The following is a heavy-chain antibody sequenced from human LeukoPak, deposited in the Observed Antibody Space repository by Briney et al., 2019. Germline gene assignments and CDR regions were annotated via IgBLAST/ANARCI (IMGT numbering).Heavy chain of an antibody. D-gene: IGHD5-18*01. CDR1: GLTFSGYW. CDR3: ARVGYSYGYDY. Sequence: PGGSLRLSCAASGLTFSGYWMHWVRQAPGKELVWVSRINSEGSSTSYADSVKGRFTISRDNAKNTLYLQMNSLRAEDTAVYFCARVGYSYGYDYWGQGTLVTVSS. CDR2: INSEGSST. V-gene: IGHV3-74*01. J-gene: IGHJ4*02.